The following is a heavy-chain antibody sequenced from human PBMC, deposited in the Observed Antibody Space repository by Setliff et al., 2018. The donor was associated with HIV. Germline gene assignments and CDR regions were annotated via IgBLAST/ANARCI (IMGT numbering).Heavy chain of an antibody. V-gene: IGHV4-4*02. CDR2: IYHSENN. D-gene: IGHD4-17*01. CDR1: GGSISSDNW. J-gene: IGHJ3*01. CDR3: ARQITSVTPEMLVVNDAFDV. Sequence: PSETLSLTCAVSGGSISSDNWWTWVRQAPGKGLEWIGEIYHSENNNYNPSLKRRVSMSVDTSKNQFSLRLTSVTAADTAVYYCARQITSVTPEMLVVNDAFDVWGQGKMVTVSS.